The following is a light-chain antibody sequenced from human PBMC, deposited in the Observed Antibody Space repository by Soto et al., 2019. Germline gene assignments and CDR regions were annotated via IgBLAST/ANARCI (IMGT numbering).Light chain of an antibody. V-gene: IGKV4-1*01. J-gene: IGKJ4*01. CDR2: WAS. Sequence: IAITHSPDSLSVSLCDMATIDCKSSQSVLYSSKNRNHLAWYQQRPGQPPKVLIYWASTRESGVPDRFSGSGSGTDFTLTISSLQAEDVAVYYCQQYYSTPSFGGGTKVDIK. CDR3: QQYYSTPS. CDR1: QSVLYSSKNRNH.